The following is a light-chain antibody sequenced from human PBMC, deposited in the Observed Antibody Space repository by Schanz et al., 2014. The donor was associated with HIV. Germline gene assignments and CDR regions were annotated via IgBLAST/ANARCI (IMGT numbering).Light chain of an antibody. CDR1: RSNIGAGYD. CDR3: QSFDSSLNGVL. J-gene: IGLJ3*02. V-gene: IGLV1-40*01. Sequence: QSVLTQPPSLSGTPGQRVAISCSGSRSNIGAGYDVHWYHHLPGTAPKVLIFANTHRPSGVPARFSGSKSGSSASLAISGLQDEDEADYFCQSFDSSLNGVLFGGGTKLTVL. CDR2: ANT.